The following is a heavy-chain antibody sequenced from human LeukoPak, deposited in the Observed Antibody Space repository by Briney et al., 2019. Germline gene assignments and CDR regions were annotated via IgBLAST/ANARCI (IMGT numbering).Heavy chain of an antibody. Sequence: ASVKVSCKASGYTFTSYGISWVRQAPGQGLEWMGWISAYNGNTNYAQKLQGRVTMTTDTSTSTAYMELRSLRSDDTTVYYYARGGLETGYNWNYVHYHGMDVWGQGTTVTVSS. CDR2: ISAYNGNT. D-gene: IGHD1-7*01. J-gene: IGHJ6*02. CDR1: GYTFTSYG. CDR3: ARGGLETGYNWNYVHYHGMDV. V-gene: IGHV1-18*01.